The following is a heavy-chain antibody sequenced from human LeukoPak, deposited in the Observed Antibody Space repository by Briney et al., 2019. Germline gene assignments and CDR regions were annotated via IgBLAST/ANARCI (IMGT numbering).Heavy chain of an antibody. CDR3: ASGSHYWYYFDY. D-gene: IGHD1-26*01. J-gene: IGHJ4*02. CDR2: IVVGSGNT. CDR1: GFTFTSSA. V-gene: IGHV1-58*01. Sequence: SVKVSCKASGFTFTSSAVQWVRQARGQRLEWIGWIVVGSGNTNYAQKFQERVTITRDMSTSTAYMELSSLRSEDTAVYYCASGSHYWYYFDYWGQGTLVTVSS.